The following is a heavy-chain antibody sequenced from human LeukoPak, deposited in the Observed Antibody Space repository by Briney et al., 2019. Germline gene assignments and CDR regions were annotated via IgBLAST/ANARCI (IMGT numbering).Heavy chain of an antibody. J-gene: IGHJ4*02. CDR1: GFTFSDYW. CDR2: ISASSNYI. Sequence: GGSLRLSCAVSGFTFSDYWMTWVRQAPGRGLEWVSSISASSNYIYYADSVKGRFTISRDNAKNSLYLQMSSLRAEDTAVYYCARDASTRCYLCEVDYWGQGTLVTVSS. V-gene: IGHV3-21*01. D-gene: IGHD2-2*01. CDR3: ARDASTRCYLCEVDY.